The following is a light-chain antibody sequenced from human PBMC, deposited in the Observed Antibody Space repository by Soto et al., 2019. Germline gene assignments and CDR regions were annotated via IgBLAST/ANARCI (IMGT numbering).Light chain of an antibody. J-gene: IGLJ2*01. CDR1: SSDVVGYNY. CDR3: SSYTSSSTPVV. Sequence: QSALTQPASVSGSPGQSITISCTGTSSDVVGYNYVSWYQQHPGKAPKLMIYDVSNRASGVSNRFSGSKSGNTASLTISGLQAEDVADYYCSSYTSSSTPVVFGGGTQLTVL. CDR2: DVS. V-gene: IGLV2-14*01.